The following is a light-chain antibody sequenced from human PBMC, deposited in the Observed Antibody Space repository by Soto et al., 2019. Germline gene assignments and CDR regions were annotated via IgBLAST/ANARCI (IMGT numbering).Light chain of an antibody. CDR2: DVN. J-gene: IGLJ1*01. CDR3: SSYTSSTSYV. V-gene: IGLV2-14*01. CDR1: SSDVGGYNT. Sequence: HSALTQPASVSGSRGQSITISCTGTSSDVGGYNTVSWYQQYPGKAPKLMIHDVNNRPSGVSNRFSGSKSGNTASLTISGLQAEDEADNYCSSYTSSTSYVFGSGTKVTVL.